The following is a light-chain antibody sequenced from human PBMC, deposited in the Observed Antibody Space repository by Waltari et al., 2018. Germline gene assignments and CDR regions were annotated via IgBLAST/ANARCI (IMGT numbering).Light chain of an antibody. CDR2: EVS. Sequence: SALTQPPSASGSPGQSVTMSCTGTSSAVGGYNYVSWYQQHPGTVPKLIIYEVSERPSGVPHRFSGSKSGNTASLTVSGLQAEDEADYYCSSYAGSNSHVFGTGTRVTVL. V-gene: IGLV2-8*01. J-gene: IGLJ1*01. CDR1: SSAVGGYNY. CDR3: SSYAGSNSHV.